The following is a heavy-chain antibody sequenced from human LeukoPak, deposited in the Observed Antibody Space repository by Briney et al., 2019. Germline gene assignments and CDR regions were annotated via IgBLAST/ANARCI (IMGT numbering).Heavy chain of an antibody. J-gene: IGHJ4*02. CDR2: ISYDGSNK. CDR1: GFTFSNYG. V-gene: IGHV3-30*18. Sequence: GRSLRLSCAASGFTFSNYGMHWVRQAPGKGLEWVSVISYDGSNKYYADSVKGRFTISRDNSKNTPYLQMNSLRAEDTAMYYCAKNSGSTALWGQGTLVTVSS. CDR3: AKNSGSTAL. D-gene: IGHD1-26*01.